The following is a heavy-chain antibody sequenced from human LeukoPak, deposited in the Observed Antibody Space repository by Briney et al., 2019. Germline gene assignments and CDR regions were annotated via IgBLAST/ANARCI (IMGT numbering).Heavy chain of an antibody. CDR1: GGSFSGYY. J-gene: IGHJ4*02. V-gene: IGHV4-59*01. CDR2: IDYSGTT. Sequence: SETLSLTCAVYGGSFSGYYWSWIRQPPGKGLEWIGYIDYSGTTSYNPSLNSGVTISVDTSKNQFSLKLSSVTAADTAVYYCARDPYSSSPLWGQGTLVTVSS. CDR3: ARDPYSSSPL. D-gene: IGHD6-6*01.